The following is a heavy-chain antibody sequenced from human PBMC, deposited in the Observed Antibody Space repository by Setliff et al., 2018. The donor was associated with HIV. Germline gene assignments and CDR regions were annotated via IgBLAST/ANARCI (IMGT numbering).Heavy chain of an antibody. V-gene: IGHV4-59*08. D-gene: IGHD2-8*01. J-gene: IGHJ3*02. CDR2: IHYSGAT. CDR3: ARHSPNVGVRGDAFDI. Sequence: SETLSLTCTVSGGSISSHYWIWIWQPPGKGLEWIGYIHYSGATNYNPSLKSRVTISLDTSRTQFSLRLSSVTAADTAVYYCARHSPNVGVRGDAFDIWGQGTAVTVSS. CDR1: GGSISSHY.